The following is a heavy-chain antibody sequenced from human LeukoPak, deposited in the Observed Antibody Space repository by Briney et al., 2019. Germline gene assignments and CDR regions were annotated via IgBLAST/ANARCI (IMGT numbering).Heavy chain of an antibody. CDR3: ARAMYSSSWWDY. Sequence: SVKVSCKASGGTFSSYAISWVRQAPGQGLEWMGRIIPIFGTANYAQKFQGRVTITTDESTSTAYMELSNLRSEDTAVYYCARAMYSSSWWDYWGQGTLVTVSS. D-gene: IGHD6-13*01. J-gene: IGHJ4*02. V-gene: IGHV1-69*05. CDR2: IIPIFGTA. CDR1: GGTFSSYA.